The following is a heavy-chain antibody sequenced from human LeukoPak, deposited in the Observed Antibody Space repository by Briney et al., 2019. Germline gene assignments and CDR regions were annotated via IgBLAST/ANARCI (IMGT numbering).Heavy chain of an antibody. CDR2: INPNSGGT. CDR1: GYTFTGYY. V-gene: IGHV1-2*02. Sequence: GASVKVSCKASGYTFTGYYMHWVRQAPGQGLEWMGWINPNSGGTNCAQKFQGRVTMTRDMSTSTVYMELSGLRSEDTAVYYCERDGPYEGTAYSGYAFDYWGQGTLVTVSS. CDR3: ERDGPYEGTAYSGYAFDY. J-gene: IGHJ4*02. D-gene: IGHD5-12*01.